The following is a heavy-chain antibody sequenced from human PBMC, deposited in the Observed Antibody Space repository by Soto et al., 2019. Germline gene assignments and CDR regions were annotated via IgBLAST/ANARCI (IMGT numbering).Heavy chain of an antibody. CDR1: GFTFSSYA. Sequence: LRLSCAASGFTFSSYAMSWVRQAPGKGLEWVSAISGSGGSTYYADSVKGRFTISRDNSKNTLYLQMNSLRAEDTAVYYCAKEGRDSSGYPSGVFYYYYGMDVWGQGTTVTVSS. CDR3: AKEGRDSSGYPSGVFYYYYGMDV. CDR2: ISGSGGST. V-gene: IGHV3-23*01. J-gene: IGHJ6*02. D-gene: IGHD3-22*01.